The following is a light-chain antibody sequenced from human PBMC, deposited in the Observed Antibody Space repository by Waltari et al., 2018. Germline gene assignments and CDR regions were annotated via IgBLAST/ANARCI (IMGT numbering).Light chain of an antibody. CDR3: QQYDKWPPIT. CDR1: QSVKSD. CDR2: GAS. V-gene: IGKV3-15*01. J-gene: IGKJ5*01. Sequence: EILMTQSPATLSLSPGERATLSCRASQSVKSDLAWYQQKPGQAPRLLFYGASIRAPGVPGRFSASVSGTDFTLTISSLRSEDFAVYYCQQYDKWPPITFGQGTRLEI.